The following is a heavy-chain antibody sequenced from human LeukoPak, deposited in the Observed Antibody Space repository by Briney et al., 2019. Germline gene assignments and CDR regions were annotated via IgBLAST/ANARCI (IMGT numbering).Heavy chain of an antibody. CDR3: ARDADPPYYCGGDC. CDR2: ISPILGIA. V-gene: IGHV1-69*10. CDR1: GGXFSNYP. J-gene: IGHJ4*02. Sequence: SVKVSCKASGGXFSNYPITWVRQAPGQGLEWMGQISPILGIANYAQKFQGRVTITADKSTSTAYMELSSLISEDTAVYYCARDADPPYYCGGDCWGQGTLVTVSS. D-gene: IGHD2-21*01.